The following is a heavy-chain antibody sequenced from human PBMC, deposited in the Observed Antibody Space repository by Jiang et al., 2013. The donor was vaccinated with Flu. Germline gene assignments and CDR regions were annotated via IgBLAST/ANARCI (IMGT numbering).Heavy chain of an antibody. CDR3: ARQGYSYGYSYFDY. V-gene: IGHV4-30-4*01. CDR2: IYYSGST. D-gene: IGHD5-18*01. J-gene: IGHJ4*02. Sequence: GSGLVKPSQTLSLTCSVSGASISSVNYYWSWVRQPPGKGLEWIGYIYYSGSTYYSPSLKSRVSMSVDTSKNQFSLKLTSVTAADTAVYYCARQGYSYGYSYFDYWGQGTLVTVSS. CDR1: GASISSVNYY.